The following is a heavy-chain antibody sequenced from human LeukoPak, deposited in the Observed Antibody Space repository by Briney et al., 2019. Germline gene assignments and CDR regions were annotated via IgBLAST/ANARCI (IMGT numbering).Heavy chain of an antibody. Sequence: PGGSLRLSCAASGFTFSSYAMSWVRQAPGKGLEWVSAISGSGGSTYYADSVKGRFTVSRDNVKNSLFLQMNSLRVEDTAMYYCARDLPSSGYWYRDAFDIWGQGTMVTVSS. D-gene: IGHD3-22*01. CDR2: ISGSGGST. CDR1: GFTFSSYA. V-gene: IGHV3-23*01. J-gene: IGHJ3*02. CDR3: ARDLPSSGYWYRDAFDI.